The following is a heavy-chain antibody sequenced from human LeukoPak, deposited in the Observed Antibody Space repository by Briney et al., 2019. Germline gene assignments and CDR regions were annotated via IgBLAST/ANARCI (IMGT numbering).Heavy chain of an antibody. D-gene: IGHD4-17*01. CDR2: ISTISYI. CDR3: ARDQYGDYALDY. J-gene: IGHJ4*02. CDR1: GFTFSSYS. Sequence: GGSLRLSCAASGFTFSSYSMNWVRQAPGKGLEWVSSISTISYIYYADSVEGRFTISRDTAKNALFLQMDSLRAEDTAVYYCARDQYGDYALDYWGQGTLVTVSS. V-gene: IGHV3-21*01.